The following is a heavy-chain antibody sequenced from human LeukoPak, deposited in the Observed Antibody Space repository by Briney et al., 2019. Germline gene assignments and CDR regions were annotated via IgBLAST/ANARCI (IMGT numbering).Heavy chain of an antibody. Sequence: SETLSLTCTVSGGSVTSGRYYWSWIRQPPGKGLEWIGYIYYSGSTNYNPSLKSRVTISVDTSKSQFSLKLSSVTTADTAVYYCARSVVTLYWYFDLWGRGTLVTVSS. CDR3: ARSVVTLYWYFDL. J-gene: IGHJ2*01. D-gene: IGHD4-23*01. CDR1: GGSVTSGRYY. CDR2: IYYSGST. V-gene: IGHV4-61*01.